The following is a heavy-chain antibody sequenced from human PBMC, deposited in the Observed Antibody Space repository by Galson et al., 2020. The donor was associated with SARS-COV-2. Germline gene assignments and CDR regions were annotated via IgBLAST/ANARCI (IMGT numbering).Heavy chain of an antibody. CDR1: GTSISSGSYS. CDR3: ARLHYGEYAPEAFDI. Sequence: SETLSLTCAVSGTSISSGSYSWNWIRQPPGKGLYWIGYISHRGGTYYNPSLKSRVTISGDRSKNQFSLRLSSVTAADTAVYYCARLHYGEYAPEAFDIWGPGTRVTVAS. CDR2: ISHRGGT. D-gene: IGHD4-17*01. V-gene: IGHV4-30-2*01. J-gene: IGHJ3*02.